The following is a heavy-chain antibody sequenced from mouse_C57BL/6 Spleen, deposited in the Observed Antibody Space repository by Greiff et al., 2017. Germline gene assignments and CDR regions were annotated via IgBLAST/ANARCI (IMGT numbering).Heavy chain of an antibody. D-gene: IGHD3-1*01. J-gene: IGHJ2*01. V-gene: IGHV5-6*01. CDR2: ISSGGSYT. CDR1: GFTFSSYG. Sequence: EVQVVESGGDLVKPGGSLKLSCAASGFTFSSYGMSWVRQTPDKRLEWVATISSGGSYTYYPDSVKGRFTISRDNAKNTLYLQMSSLKSEDTAMYYCARRANGVFDYWGQGTTLTVSS. CDR3: ARRANGVFDY.